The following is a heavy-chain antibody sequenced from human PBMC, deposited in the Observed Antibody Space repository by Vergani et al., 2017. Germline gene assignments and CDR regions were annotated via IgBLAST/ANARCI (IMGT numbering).Heavy chain of an antibody. J-gene: IGHJ3*02. CDR1: GFTFSSYG. CDR3: AGEKGATPRRDAFDI. V-gene: IGHV3-33*01. CDR2: IWYDGSNK. D-gene: IGHD1-26*01. Sequence: QVQLVESGGGVVQPGRSLRLSCAASGFTFSSYGMHWVRQAPGKGLEWVAVIWYDGSNKYYADSVKGRFTISRDNSKNTLYLQMNSLRAEDTAVYYCAGEKGATPRRDAFDIWGQGTMVTVSS.